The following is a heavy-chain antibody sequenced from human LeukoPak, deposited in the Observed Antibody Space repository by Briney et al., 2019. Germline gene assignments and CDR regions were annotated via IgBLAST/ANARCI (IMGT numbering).Heavy chain of an antibody. V-gene: IGHV4-39*01. J-gene: IGHJ4*02. CDR2: IYYSGST. CDR1: GGSISSSSYY. Sequence: PSETLSLTCTVSGGSISSSSYYWGWIRQPPGKGLEWIGSIYYSGSTYYNPSLKSRVTISVDTSKNQFSLKLSSVTAADTAAYYCARRVVPAAMWSWVRTNFDYWGQGTLVTVSS. CDR3: ARRVVPAAMWSWVRTNFDY. D-gene: IGHD2-2*01.